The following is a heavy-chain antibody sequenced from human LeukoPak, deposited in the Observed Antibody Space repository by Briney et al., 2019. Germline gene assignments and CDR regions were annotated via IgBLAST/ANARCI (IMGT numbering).Heavy chain of an antibody. CDR1: GFTFSSYS. CDR2: ISSSSSYI. Sequence: GGSLRLSCAASGFTFSSYSMNWVRQAPGKGLEWVSSISSSSSYIYYADSVKGRFTISRDNAKNSLYLQMNSLRAEDTAVYYCARELYYYDSSGYYRKGAFDIWGQGTMVTVSS. J-gene: IGHJ3*02. CDR3: ARELYYYDSSGYYRKGAFDI. V-gene: IGHV3-21*01. D-gene: IGHD3-22*01.